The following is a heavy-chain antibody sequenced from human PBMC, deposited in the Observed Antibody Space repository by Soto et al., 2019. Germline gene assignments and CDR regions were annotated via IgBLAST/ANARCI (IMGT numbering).Heavy chain of an antibody. CDR3: AGPDGDYDYYYYGMDV. CDR2: ISYDGSNK. Sequence: VGSLRLSCAASGFTFSSYGMHWVRQAPGKGLEWVAVISYDGSNKYYADSVKGRFTISRDNSKNTLYLQMNSLRAEDTVVYYCAGPDGDYDYYYYGMDVWGQGTTVTVSS. J-gene: IGHJ6*02. D-gene: IGHD4-17*01. V-gene: IGHV3-30*03. CDR1: GFTFSSYG.